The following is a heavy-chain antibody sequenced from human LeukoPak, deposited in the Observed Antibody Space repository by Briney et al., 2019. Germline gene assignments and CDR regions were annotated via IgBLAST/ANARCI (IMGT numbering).Heavy chain of an antibody. J-gene: IGHJ3*02. CDR1: GYTLTELS. V-gene: IGHV1-2*02. CDR2: INPNSGGT. CDR3: ARDLVPATSDAFDI. D-gene: IGHD2-2*01. Sequence: GASVKVSCKVSGYTLTELSMHWVRQAPGKGLEWMGWINPNSGGTNYAQKFQGRVTMTRDTSISTAYMELSRLRSDDTAVYYCARDLVPATSDAFDIWGQGTMVTVSS.